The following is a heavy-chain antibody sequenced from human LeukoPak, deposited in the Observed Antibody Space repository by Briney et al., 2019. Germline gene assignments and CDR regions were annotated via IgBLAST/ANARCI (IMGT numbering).Heavy chain of an antibody. CDR3: ARVRPPGAFDI. CDR2: ISYDGSNK. Sequence: GGSLRLSCAASGFTFNSYAMHWVRQAPGKGLEWVAVISYDGSNKYYADSVKGRFTISRDNSKNTLYLQMNSLRAEDTAVYYCARVRPPGAFDIWGHGTMVTVSS. V-gene: IGHV3-30-3*01. CDR1: GFTFNSYA. J-gene: IGHJ3*02.